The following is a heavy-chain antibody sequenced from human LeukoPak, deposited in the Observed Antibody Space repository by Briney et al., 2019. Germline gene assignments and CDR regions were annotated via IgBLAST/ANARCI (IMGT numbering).Heavy chain of an antibody. CDR3: ARTKVTTNAFDY. CDR2: ISSSGSST. CDR1: GFTFSDFY. Sequence: GGSLRLSCAASGFTFSDFYMSWIRQAPGKGLEWISYISSSGSSTNYADSVKGRFTISRDNAKNSLCLQMNSLRAEDTAVYYCARTKVTTNAFDYWGQGTLVTVSS. J-gene: IGHJ4*02. D-gene: IGHD4-17*01. V-gene: IGHV3-11*06.